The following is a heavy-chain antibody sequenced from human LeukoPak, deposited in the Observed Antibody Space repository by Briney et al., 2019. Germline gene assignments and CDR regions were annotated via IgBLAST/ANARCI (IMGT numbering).Heavy chain of an antibody. D-gene: IGHD3-10*01. CDR1: GFTFSRYW. CDR3: ARSYYGSGTSYGMDV. Sequence: VGSLRLSCAAPGFTFSRYWMSWVRQAPGKGLEWVANIKQDGSEKYYVDSVKGRFTISRDNAKNSLHLQVNSLRAEDTAVYYCARSYYGSGTSYGMDVWGQGTTVTVSS. J-gene: IGHJ6*02. V-gene: IGHV3-7*04. CDR2: IKQDGSEK.